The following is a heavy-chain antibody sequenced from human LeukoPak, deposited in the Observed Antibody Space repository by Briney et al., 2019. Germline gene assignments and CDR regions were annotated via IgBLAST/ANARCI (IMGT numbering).Heavy chain of an antibody. CDR3: AKGPGGGNWFDP. D-gene: IGHD3-16*01. CDR2: ISYDGSNK. Sequence: GRSLRLSSAASGFTFSSYGMHWVRQAPGKGLEWVAVISYDGSNKYYADSVKGRYTISRDNSKNTLYLQMNSLRAEDTAVYYCAKGPGGGNWFDPWGQRTLVTASS. J-gene: IGHJ5*02. CDR1: GFTFSSYG. V-gene: IGHV3-30*18.